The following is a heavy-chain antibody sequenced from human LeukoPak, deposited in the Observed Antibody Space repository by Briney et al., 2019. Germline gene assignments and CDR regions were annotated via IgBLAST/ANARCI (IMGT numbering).Heavy chain of an antibody. J-gene: IGHJ4*02. Sequence: GGSLRLSCAASGFIFSTYAMSWVRQAPGKGLEWVSAISGSGGSTYYADSVKGRFTISRDNSKNTLYLQMNSLRAEDTAVYYCAKDHGDYEFDYWGQGTLVTVSS. D-gene: IGHD4-17*01. CDR3: AKDHGDYEFDY. CDR2: ISGSGGST. CDR1: GFIFSTYA. V-gene: IGHV3-23*01.